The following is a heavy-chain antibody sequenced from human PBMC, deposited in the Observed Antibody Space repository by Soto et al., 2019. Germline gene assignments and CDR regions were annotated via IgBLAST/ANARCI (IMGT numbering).Heavy chain of an antibody. J-gene: IGHJ4*02. D-gene: IGHD6-13*01. CDR1: GGSISSYY. CDR3: ARQGKAAARPNFDY. V-gene: IGHV4-59*01. Sequence: PSETLSLTCTVSGGSISSYYWSWIRQPPGKGLEWIGYIYYSGSTNYNPPLKSRVTISVDTSKNQFSLKLSSVTAADTAVYYCARQGKAAARPNFDYWGQGTLVTVS. CDR2: IYYSGST.